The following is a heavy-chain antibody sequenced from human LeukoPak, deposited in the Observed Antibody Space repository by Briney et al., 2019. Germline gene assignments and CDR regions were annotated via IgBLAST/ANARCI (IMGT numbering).Heavy chain of an antibody. J-gene: IGHJ4*02. Sequence: PSETLSLTCTVSGGSISSYYWGWIRQPPGKGLEWIAYIYDTGNTNYNPSLKSRVTISLDTSKNQFSLKVNSMTAADTAVYYCASLGRLRLGELSSIDYWGRGTLVTVSS. CDR2: IYDTGNT. D-gene: IGHD3-16*02. V-gene: IGHV4-59*01. CDR3: ASLGRLRLGELSSIDY. CDR1: GGSISSYY.